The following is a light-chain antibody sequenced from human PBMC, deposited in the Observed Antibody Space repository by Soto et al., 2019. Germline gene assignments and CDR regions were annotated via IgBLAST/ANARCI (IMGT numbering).Light chain of an antibody. V-gene: IGKV3-15*01. CDR2: GAS. Sequence: EVVMTQSPATLSVSPGERATLSSRASQSVSSNLAWYQQKPGQAPRLLIYGASTRATGIPARFSGSGSGTEFTLTISSLQSEDFAVYYCQQYNNWFSFGQGTKLEIK. CDR1: QSVSSN. CDR3: QQYNNWFS. J-gene: IGKJ2*01.